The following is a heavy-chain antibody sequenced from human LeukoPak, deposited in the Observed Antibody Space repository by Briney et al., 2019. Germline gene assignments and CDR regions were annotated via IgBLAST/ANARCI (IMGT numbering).Heavy chain of an antibody. Sequence: ASVKVSCKASGYTFTGYYMHWVRQAPGQGVEWMGWINPNSGGTNYAQKFQGRVTMTRDTSISTAYMELSRLRSDDTAVYYCARDMYCSSTSCYFYYYYGMDVWGQGTTVTVSS. CDR2: INPNSGGT. J-gene: IGHJ6*02. D-gene: IGHD2-2*01. V-gene: IGHV1-2*02. CDR3: ARDMYCSSTSCYFYYYYGMDV. CDR1: GYTFTGYY.